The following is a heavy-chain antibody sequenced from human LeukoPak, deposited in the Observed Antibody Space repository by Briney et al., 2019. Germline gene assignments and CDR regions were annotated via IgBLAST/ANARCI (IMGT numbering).Heavy chain of an antibody. Sequence: SETLSLTCAVSGASISSGNWWTWVRQPPGKGLEWIGEIYHSGSTNYNPSLESRVTISVDKSKNQFSLKLSSVAAADTAVYYCARGVFGATTVDYWGQGTLVTVSS. J-gene: IGHJ4*02. CDR2: IYHSGST. V-gene: IGHV4-4*02. D-gene: IGHD1-26*01. CDR3: ARGVFGATTVDY. CDR1: GASISSGNW.